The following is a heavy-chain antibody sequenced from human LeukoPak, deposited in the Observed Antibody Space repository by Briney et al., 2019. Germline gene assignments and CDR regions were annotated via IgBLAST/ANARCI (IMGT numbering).Heavy chain of an antibody. CDR3: AKGPLRGTAAAIDY. CDR2: ISYDGINK. V-gene: IGHV3-30-3*01. CDR1: GFINNYA. D-gene: IGHD2-2*01. Sequence: GGSLRLSCAASGFINNYAMHWVRLAPGKGLEWVAVISYDGINKYYADSMEGRFTISRDISTDTLWLQMDSLRTEDTAVYYCAKGPLRGTAAAIDYWGQGTLVTVSS. J-gene: IGHJ4*02.